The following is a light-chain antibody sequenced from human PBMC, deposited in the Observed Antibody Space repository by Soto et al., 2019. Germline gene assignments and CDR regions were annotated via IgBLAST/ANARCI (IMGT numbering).Light chain of an antibody. J-gene: IGLJ2*01. CDR3: SSYRSSTVV. V-gene: IGLV2-14*01. Sequence: QSALTQPASVSGSPGQSITISCTGTSSDVGNYNYVSWYQQHPGKAPKLMIYDVSNRPSGVSNRFSGSKSGNTASLTISGLQAEDEADYYCSSYRSSTVVFGGGTKVTVL. CDR2: DVS. CDR1: SSDVGNYNY.